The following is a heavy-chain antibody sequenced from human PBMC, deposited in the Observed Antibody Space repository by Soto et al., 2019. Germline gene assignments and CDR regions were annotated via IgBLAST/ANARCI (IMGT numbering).Heavy chain of an antibody. V-gene: IGHV4-30-2*01. CDR2: IYHSGST. CDR1: GGSISSGGYS. Sequence: QLQLQESGSGLVKPSQTLSLTCAVSGGSISSGGYSWSWIRQPPGKGLEWIGYIYHSGSTYYNPSLKSRVTISVDRSKNQFSLKLSSVTAAHTAVYYCAVYGGNSGVRFDPWGQGTLVTVSS. CDR3: AVYGGNSGVRFDP. D-gene: IGHD4-17*01. J-gene: IGHJ5*02.